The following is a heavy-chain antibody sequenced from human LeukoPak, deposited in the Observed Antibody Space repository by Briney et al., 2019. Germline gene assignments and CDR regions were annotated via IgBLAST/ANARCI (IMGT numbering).Heavy chain of an antibody. CDR3: ARVWGYYYDRSGYYRSRWDAFDI. D-gene: IGHD3-22*01. Sequence: SLWVSCKPSVGTLCSYAIRGGPPGPGEGLEWVGGILPIFGTANYAQKFQGRVTITADEATSTAYMKLSSLRSEDTAVYYCARVWGYYYDRSGYYRSRWDAFDIWGQGTMVTVSS. V-gene: IGHV1-69*13. CDR2: ILPIFGTA. J-gene: IGHJ3*02. CDR1: VGTLCSYA.